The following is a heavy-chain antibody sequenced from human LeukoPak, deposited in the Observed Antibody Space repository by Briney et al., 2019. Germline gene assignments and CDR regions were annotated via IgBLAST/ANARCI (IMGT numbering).Heavy chain of an antibody. J-gene: IGHJ5*02. CDR1: GYTFTSYY. D-gene: IGHD2-2*01. CDR2: INTSGGSA. CDR3: ARDSKTSSVADL. V-gene: IGHV1-46*01. Sequence: ASVKVSCKASGYTFTSYYIHWVRQAPGQGLEWMGIINTSGGSASYAQKFEGRVTMTRDTSTSTVYMELSSLRAEDTAVYYCARDSKTSSVADLWGQGTLVTVPS.